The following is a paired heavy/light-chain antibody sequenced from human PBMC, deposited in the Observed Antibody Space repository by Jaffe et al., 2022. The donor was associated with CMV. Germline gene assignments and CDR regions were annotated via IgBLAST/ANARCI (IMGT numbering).Light chain of an antibody. J-gene: IGLJ3*02. CDR3: AAWDDSLNGRWV. Sequence: QSVLTQPPSASGTPGQRVTISCSGSSSNIGSNTVNWYQQLPGTAPKLLIYSNNQRPSGVPDRFSGSKSGTSASLAISGLQSEDEADYYCAAWDDSLNGRWVFGGGTKLTVL. CDR1: SSNIGSNT. CDR2: SNN. V-gene: IGLV1-44*01.
Heavy chain of an antibody. J-gene: IGHJ5*02. D-gene: IGHD3-3*01. Sequence: QVQLQESGPGLVKPSETLSLTCTVSGGSISSYYWSWIRQPAGKGLEWIGRIYTSGSTNYNPSLKSRVTMSVDTSKNQFSLKLSSVTAADTAVYYCARDQPQGYDFWSGYYESWFDPWGQGTLVTVSS. V-gene: IGHV4-4*07. CDR1: GGSISSYY. CDR3: ARDQPQGYDFWSGYYESWFDP. CDR2: IYTSGST.